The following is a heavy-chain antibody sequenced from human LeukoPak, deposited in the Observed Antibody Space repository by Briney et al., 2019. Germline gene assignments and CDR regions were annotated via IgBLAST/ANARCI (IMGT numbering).Heavy chain of an antibody. CDR3: ARWGIAAAGTSRTNLNWFDP. CDR1: GYTFTSYG. Sequence: ASVKVSCKASGYTFTSYGISWVRQAPGQGLEWMEWISAYNGNTNYAQKLQGRVTMTTDTSTSTAYMELRSLRSDDTAVYYCARWGIAAAGTSRTNLNWFDPWGQGTLVTVSS. CDR2: ISAYNGNT. D-gene: IGHD6-13*01. V-gene: IGHV1-18*04. J-gene: IGHJ5*02.